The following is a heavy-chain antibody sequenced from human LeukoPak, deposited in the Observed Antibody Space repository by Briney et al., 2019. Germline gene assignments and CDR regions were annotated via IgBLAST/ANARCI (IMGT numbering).Heavy chain of an antibody. Sequence: GASVKVSCKASGYTFTSYYMHWVRQAPGQGLEWMGIINPSGGSTSYAQKFQGRVTMTRDTSTSTVYMEPSSLRSEDTAVYYCARDPPRHYCSSTSCHIDYWGQGTLVTVSS. CDR3: ARDPPRHYCSSTSCHIDY. V-gene: IGHV1-46*01. J-gene: IGHJ4*02. CDR2: INPSGGST. D-gene: IGHD2-2*02. CDR1: GYTFTSYY.